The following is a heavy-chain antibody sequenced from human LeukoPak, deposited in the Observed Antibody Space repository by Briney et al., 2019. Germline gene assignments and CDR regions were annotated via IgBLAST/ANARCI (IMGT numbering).Heavy chain of an antibody. V-gene: IGHV4-39*01. Sequence: SETLSLTCTVSGGSISSSSHYWGWIRQPPGKGLEWIGSIYYSGSTYYNPSLKSRVTISVDTSKNQFSLKLSSVTAADTAVYYCARGAVAGTWDYWGQGTLVTVSS. CDR3: ARGAVAGTWDY. CDR2: IYYSGST. D-gene: IGHD6-19*01. CDR1: GGSISSSSHY. J-gene: IGHJ4*02.